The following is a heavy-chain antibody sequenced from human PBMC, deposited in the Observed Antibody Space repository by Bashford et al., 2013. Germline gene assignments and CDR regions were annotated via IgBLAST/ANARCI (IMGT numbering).Heavy chain of an antibody. D-gene: IGHD2-2*01. CDR3: ASSVPAALSSNLDYYYYGMDV. J-gene: IGHJ6*02. CDR1: GFSLSTSGMC. Sequence: SGPTLVKPTQTLTLTCTFSGFSLSTSGMCVSWIRQPPGKALEWLALIDWDDDKYYSTSLKTRLTISKDTSKNQVVLTMTNMDPVDTATYYCASSVPAALSSNLDYYYYGMDVWGQGTTVTGLL. V-gene: IGHV2-70*01. CDR2: IDWDDDK.